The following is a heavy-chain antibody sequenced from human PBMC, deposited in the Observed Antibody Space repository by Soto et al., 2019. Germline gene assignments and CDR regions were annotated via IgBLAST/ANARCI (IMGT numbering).Heavy chain of an antibody. D-gene: IGHD6-13*01. CDR1: GFTFSSYA. CDR2: ISGSGGST. J-gene: IGHJ6*02. Sequence: GGSLRLSCAASGFTFSSYAMSWVRQAPGKGLEWVSAISGSGGSTYYADSVKGRFTISRDNSKNTLYLQMNSLRAEDTAVYYCATHSSSWYGNYYYYGMDVWGQGTTVTLSS. V-gene: IGHV3-23*01. CDR3: ATHSSSWYGNYYYYGMDV.